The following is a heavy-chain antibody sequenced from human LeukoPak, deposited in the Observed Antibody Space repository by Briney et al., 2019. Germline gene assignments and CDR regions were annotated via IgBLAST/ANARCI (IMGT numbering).Heavy chain of an antibody. Sequence: GGSLRLSCAASGFTFNNYWMSWVRQAPGKGLEWVANIKQDGSERYFVDSVKGRFTISRDNARNSLYLQMYSLRAEDTAVYYCAREGITIFGVVLDAFDIWGQGTMVTVSS. CDR2: IKQDGSER. J-gene: IGHJ3*02. CDR3: AREGITIFGVVLDAFDI. CDR1: GFTFNNYW. V-gene: IGHV3-7*01. D-gene: IGHD3-3*01.